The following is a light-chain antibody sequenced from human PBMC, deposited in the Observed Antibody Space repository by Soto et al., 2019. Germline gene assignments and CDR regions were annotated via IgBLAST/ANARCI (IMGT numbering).Light chain of an antibody. V-gene: IGLV2-14*01. Sequence: QSALTQPASVSGSPGQSITISCTGTSSDVGGYNYVSWYQQHPGKVPKLMIYDVSNRPSGVSNRFSGSKSGNTASLTISGLQAEDEAAYYCSSYTSSSTLYVFGTGTKLTVL. CDR1: SSDVGGYNY. CDR3: SSYTSSSTLYV. CDR2: DVS. J-gene: IGLJ1*01.